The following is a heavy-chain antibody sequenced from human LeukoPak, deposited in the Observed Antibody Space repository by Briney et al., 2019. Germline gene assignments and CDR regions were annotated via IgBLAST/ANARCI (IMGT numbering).Heavy chain of an antibody. V-gene: IGHV3-33*01. J-gene: IGHJ4*02. D-gene: IGHD1-1*01. CDR1: GFTFSSSG. CDR2: IWYDGSNK. CDR3: ARDLRATTSPGSPQY. Sequence: GGSLRLSCAASGFTFSSSGMNWVRQAPGKGLEWVAIIWYDGSNKYYADSVKGRFTISRDNSTNRLYLQMNSLRAEDTAMYYCARDLRATTSPGSPQYWGQGTLVTVSS.